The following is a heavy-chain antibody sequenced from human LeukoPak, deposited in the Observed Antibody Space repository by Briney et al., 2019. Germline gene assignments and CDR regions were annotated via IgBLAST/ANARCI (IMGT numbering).Heavy chain of an antibody. Sequence: GGSLRLSCAASGFTFSSYSMNWVRQAPGKGLEWVSYISSSSSSIYYADSVKGRFTISRDNAKNSQYLQMNSLRAEDTAIYYYASGGPYYYDSWGRGSLVTASS. J-gene: IGHJ4*02. CDR2: ISSSSSSI. V-gene: IGHV3-48*04. D-gene: IGHD3-10*01. CDR1: GFTFSSYS. CDR3: ASGGPYYYDS.